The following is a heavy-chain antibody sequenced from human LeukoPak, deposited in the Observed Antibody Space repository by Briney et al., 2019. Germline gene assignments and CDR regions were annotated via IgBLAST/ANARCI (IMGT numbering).Heavy chain of an antibody. CDR3: AREEIFGVVIGIDY. Sequence: SETLSLTCTVSGGSISSSTYHWGWIRQPPGKGLEWIGYIYYSGSTNYNPSLKSRVTISVDTSKNQFSLKLSSVTAADTAVYYCAREEIFGVVIGIDYWGQGTLVTVSS. V-gene: IGHV4-61*01. D-gene: IGHD3-3*01. CDR2: IYYSGST. CDR1: GGSISSSTYH. J-gene: IGHJ4*02.